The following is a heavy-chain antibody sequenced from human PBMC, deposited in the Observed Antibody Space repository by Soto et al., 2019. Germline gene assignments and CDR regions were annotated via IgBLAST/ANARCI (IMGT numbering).Heavy chain of an antibody. Sequence: GESLKISCKGSGYSFPTHWIGWVRQMPGKGLELMGIIYPSDSDTRYRPSSQGQVTISVDKSISSAYLQWSSLRASDTAMYYCARGGVSTRTFDYWGQGTPVTVSS. D-gene: IGHD3-3*01. CDR1: GYSFPTHW. CDR2: IYPSDSDT. J-gene: IGHJ4*02. CDR3: ARGGVSTRTFDY. V-gene: IGHV5-51*01.